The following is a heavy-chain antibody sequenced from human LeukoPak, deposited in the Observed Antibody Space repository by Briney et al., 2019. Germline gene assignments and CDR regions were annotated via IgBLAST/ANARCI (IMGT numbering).Heavy chain of an antibody. J-gene: IGHJ3*02. V-gene: IGHV3-48*03. CDR3: ARELAYYYDSSAHAFDI. CDR2: ISSSGSTI. D-gene: IGHD3-22*01. CDR1: GFTFSSYE. Sequence: PGGSLRLSCAASGFTFSSYEMNWVRQAPGKGLEWVSYISSSGSTIYYADSVKGRFTISRDNAKNSLYLQMNSLRAEDTSVYYCARELAYYYDSSAHAFDIWGQGTMVTVSS.